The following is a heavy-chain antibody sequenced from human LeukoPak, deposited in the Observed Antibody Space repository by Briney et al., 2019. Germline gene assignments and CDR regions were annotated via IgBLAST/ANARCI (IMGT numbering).Heavy chain of an antibody. CDR2: IIPTFGIL. Sequence: SVKVSCTASGGTFSSFGVTWVRQAPGQGLEWMGKIIPTFGILNYAQKFQGRVTIVADKSTRSTYMELSCLTSDDTAVYYCARDEGYFGPWGQGTLVTVSS. CDR3: ARDEGYFGP. D-gene: IGHD5-12*01. CDR1: GGTFSSFG. J-gene: IGHJ5*02. V-gene: IGHV1-69*04.